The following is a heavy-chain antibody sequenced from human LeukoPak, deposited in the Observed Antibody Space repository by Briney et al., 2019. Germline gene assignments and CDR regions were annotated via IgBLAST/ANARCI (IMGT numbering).Heavy chain of an antibody. CDR3: ARETPRRGETRDGYR. V-gene: IGHV3-7*01. J-gene: IGHJ4*02. CDR2: IKEDGSET. CDR1: GFIFKKYW. Sequence: GGSLRLSCAASGFIFKKYWMNWVRQVPGKGLECLANIKEDGSETYYADSVKGRFTISRDNPKNLLFLQINSLRVEDTAVYYCARETPRRGETRDGYRWGQGTVVTISS. D-gene: IGHD5-24*01.